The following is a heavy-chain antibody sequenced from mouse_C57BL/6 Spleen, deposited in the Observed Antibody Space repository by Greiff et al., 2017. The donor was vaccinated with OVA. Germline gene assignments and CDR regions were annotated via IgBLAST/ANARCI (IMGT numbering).Heavy chain of an antibody. Sequence: QVQLKQSGAELVKPGASVKLSCKASGYTFTSYWMQWVKQRPGQGLEWIGEIDPSDSYTNYNQKFKGKATLTVDTSSSTAYMQLSSLTSEDSAVYYCARREGYDYDAWFAYWGQGTLVTVSA. CDR3: ARREGYDYDAWFAY. V-gene: IGHV1-50*01. J-gene: IGHJ3*01. CDR2: IDPSDSYT. CDR1: GYTFTSYW. D-gene: IGHD2-4*01.